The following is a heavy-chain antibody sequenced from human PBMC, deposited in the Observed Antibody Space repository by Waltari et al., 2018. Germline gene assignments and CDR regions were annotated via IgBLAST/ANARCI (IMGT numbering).Heavy chain of an antibody. J-gene: IGHJ4*02. CDR2: IYYSGST. CDR3: ARPGSSSWYYFDY. D-gene: IGHD6-13*01. CDR1: GGSISSSGYY. V-gene: IGHV4-39*07. Sequence: QLQLQESGPGPVKPSETLSLTCTVSGGSISSSGYYWGWIRQPPGKGLEWIGSIYYSGSTYYNPSLKSRVTISVDTSKNQFSLKLSSVTAADTAVYYCARPGSSSWYYFDYWGQGTLVTVSS.